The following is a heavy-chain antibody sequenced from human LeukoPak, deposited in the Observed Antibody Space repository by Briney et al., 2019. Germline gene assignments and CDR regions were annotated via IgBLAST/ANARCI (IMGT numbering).Heavy chain of an antibody. CDR1: GGSISSYY. D-gene: IGHD1-1*01. J-gene: IGHJ1*01. CDR2: IYYSGST. CDR3: ARGGWYKGYFQH. Sequence: SETLSLTCTVSGGSISSYYWSWIRQPPGKGLQWIGYIYYSGSTNYNPSLKSRVTISVDTSKNQFSLKLSSVTAADTAVYYCARGGWYKGYFQHWGQGTLVTVSS. V-gene: IGHV4-59*01.